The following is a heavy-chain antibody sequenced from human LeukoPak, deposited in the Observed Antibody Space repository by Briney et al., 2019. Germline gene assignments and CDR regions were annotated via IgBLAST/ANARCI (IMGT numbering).Heavy chain of an antibody. Sequence: GESLKISCKGSGYNFNTYWVAWVRQAPGKGLEWVSSISSTSSYIYYADSVRGRFTISRDNAKDSLYLQMNSLRAEDTAVYYCARHRARWSAIDYWGQGTLVTVSS. J-gene: IGHJ4*02. CDR2: ISSTSSYI. CDR3: ARHRARWSAIDY. D-gene: IGHD3-10*01. CDR1: GYNFNTYW. V-gene: IGHV3-21*01.